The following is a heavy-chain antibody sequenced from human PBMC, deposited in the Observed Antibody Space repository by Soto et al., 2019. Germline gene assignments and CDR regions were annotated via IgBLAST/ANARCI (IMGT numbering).Heavy chain of an antibody. CDR2: IYYSGST. V-gene: IGHV4-31*03. CDR1: GGSIISCGYY. Sequence: PSETLSLTCTVSGGSIISCGYYWSLIRQHPGKGPEWIGYIYYSGSTYYNPSLKSRVTISVDTSKNQFSLKLSSVTAADTAVYYCARDRYYDSSGYYPPQYYYYGMDVWGQGTTVTVSS. J-gene: IGHJ6*02. CDR3: ARDRYYDSSGYYPPQYYYYGMDV. D-gene: IGHD3-22*01.